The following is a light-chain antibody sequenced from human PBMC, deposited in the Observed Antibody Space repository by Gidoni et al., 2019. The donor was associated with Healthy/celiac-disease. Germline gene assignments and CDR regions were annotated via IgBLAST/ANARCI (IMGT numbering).Light chain of an antibody. CDR1: QCVSSSY. Sequence: EIVLTQSPATLSLSPGERATLSCGASQCVSSSYLAWYQQKPGLAPRLLIYDASSRATGIPDRFSGSGSGTDFTLTISRLEPEDFAVYYCQQYGSSLGSFGQGTKLEIK. CDR3: QQYGSSLGS. CDR2: DAS. J-gene: IGKJ2*04. V-gene: IGKV3D-20*01.